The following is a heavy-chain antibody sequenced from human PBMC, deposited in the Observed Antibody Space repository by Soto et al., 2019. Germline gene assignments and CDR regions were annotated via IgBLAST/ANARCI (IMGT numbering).Heavy chain of an antibody. CDR3: ARVTGNQLLGWFAP. CDR2: IYHSGTT. D-gene: IGHD2-2*01. CDR1: GGSISSGGYY. Sequence: QVQLQESGPGLVKPSQTLSLTCTVSGGSISSGGYYWSWIRQHPGKGLEWIGYIYHSGTTYYNPPLKSRVTISVDTSKNQFSLKLTSVTAADTAVYYCARVTGNQLLGWFAPWGQGTLVTVSS. V-gene: IGHV4-31*03. J-gene: IGHJ5*02.